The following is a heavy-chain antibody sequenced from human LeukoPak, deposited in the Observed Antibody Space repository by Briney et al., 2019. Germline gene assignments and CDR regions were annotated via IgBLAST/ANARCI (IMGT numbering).Heavy chain of an antibody. CDR3: AKERSYSSSWSTGVFDY. Sequence: GGSLRLSCAASGFTFSSYAMSWVRQAPGKGLEWVSAISGSGGSTYYADSVKGRFTISRDNSKNTLYLQMNSLRAEDTAVYYCAKERSYSSSWSTGVFDYWGQGTLVTVSS. CDR1: GFTFSSYA. V-gene: IGHV3-23*01. D-gene: IGHD6-13*01. J-gene: IGHJ4*02. CDR2: ISGSGGST.